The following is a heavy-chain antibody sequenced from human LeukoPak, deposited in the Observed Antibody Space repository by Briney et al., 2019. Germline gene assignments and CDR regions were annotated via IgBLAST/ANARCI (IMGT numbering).Heavy chain of an antibody. CDR1: GFTFSSYS. Sequence: GGSLRLSCAASGFTFSSYSMNWVRQAPGKGLEWVSSISSSSSYIYYADSVKGRFTISRDNAKNSLYLQMNSLRAEDTAVYYCARLSLGIYAFDIWGQGTMVTVSS. CDR2: ISSSSSYI. D-gene: IGHD7-27*01. CDR3: ARLSLGIYAFDI. J-gene: IGHJ3*02. V-gene: IGHV3-21*01.